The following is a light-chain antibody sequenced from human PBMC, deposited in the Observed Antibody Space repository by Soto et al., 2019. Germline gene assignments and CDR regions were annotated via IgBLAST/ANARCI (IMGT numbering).Light chain of an antibody. CDR1: SSDVGGYNY. J-gene: IGLJ1*01. V-gene: IGLV2-11*01. Sequence: QSALTQPRSVSGSPGQSVTISCTGTSSDVGGYNYVSWYQQHPGKAPKLMIYDVSKRPSGVPDRFSGSKSGNTASLTISGLQAEDEADYYCCSYADSYTDVFGTGTKLTVL. CDR2: DVS. CDR3: CSYADSYTDV.